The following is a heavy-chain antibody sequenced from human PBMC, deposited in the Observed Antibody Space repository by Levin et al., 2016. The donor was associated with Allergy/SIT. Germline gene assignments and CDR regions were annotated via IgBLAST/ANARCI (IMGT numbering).Heavy chain of an antibody. D-gene: IGHD4-17*01. CDR2: IFSNDEK. CDR1: GASINNHYW. V-gene: IGHV2-26*01. Sequence: ETLSLTCTVSGASINNHYWSWIRQPPGKALEWLAHIFSNDEKSYSTSLKSRLTISKDTSKSQVVLTMTNMDPVDTATYYCARIPYGDYFGWFDPWGQGTLVTVSS. J-gene: IGHJ5*02. CDR3: ARIPYGDYFGWFDP.